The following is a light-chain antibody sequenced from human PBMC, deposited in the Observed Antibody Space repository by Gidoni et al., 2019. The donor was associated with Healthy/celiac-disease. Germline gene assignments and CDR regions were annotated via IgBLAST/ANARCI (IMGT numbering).Light chain of an antibody. V-gene: IGKV4-1*01. CDR2: WAS. CDR3: QRYYSTPCS. CDR1: QSVLYSSNNKHY. J-gene: IGKJ2*04. Sequence: DIVMTQSPDSLAVSLGERATINCKSSQSVLYSSNNKHYVAWYQQKPGQPPKLLIYWASTRESGVPDRFSGSGSGTDFTLTISSLQAEDVAVYYCQRYYSTPCSFGQGTKLEIK.